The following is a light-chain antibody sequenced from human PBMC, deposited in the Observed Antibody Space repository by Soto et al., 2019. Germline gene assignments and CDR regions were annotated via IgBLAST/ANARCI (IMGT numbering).Light chain of an antibody. J-gene: IGKJ4*01. CDR3: QLYGSSLT. Sequence: EIVMTQSPATLSVSPGERATLSCRASQSVSSNLAWYQQKPGQAPRLLIYGASTRSTGIPARFSGSGSGTEFTLTISSLQSEDFAVYYCQLYGSSLTFGGGTKVEIK. V-gene: IGKV3-15*01. CDR2: GAS. CDR1: QSVSSN.